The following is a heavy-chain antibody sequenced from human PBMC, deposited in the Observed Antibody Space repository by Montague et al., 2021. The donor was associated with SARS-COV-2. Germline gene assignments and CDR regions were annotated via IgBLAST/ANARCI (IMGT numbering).Heavy chain of an antibody. Sequence: SKTLSLTCTVSGASISSGTYYWGWVRQPPGKGLEWIGTINYSGKTYYNPSLKSRVTISVDTSKNQFSLKVTSVTAADTAVYYCARRAQWQLSWFFDLWGRGTLVTVSS. CDR1: GASISSGTYY. J-gene: IGHJ2*01. CDR3: ARRAQWQLSWFFDL. D-gene: IGHD6-19*01. V-gene: IGHV4-39*01. CDR2: INYSGKT.